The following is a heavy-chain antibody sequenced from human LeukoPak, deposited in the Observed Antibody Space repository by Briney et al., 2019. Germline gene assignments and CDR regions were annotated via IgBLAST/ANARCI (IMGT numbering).Heavy chain of an antibody. V-gene: IGHV1-69*04. CDR2: IIPILGIA. Sequence: GASVKVSCKASGGTFSSYAISWVRQAPGQGLEWMGRIIPILGIANYAQKFQGRVTITADKSTSTAYMELSSLRSEDTAVYYCARGGGGTGTTFGYWGQGTLVTVSS. CDR3: ARGGGGTGTTFGY. D-gene: IGHD1-7*01. CDR1: GGTFSSYA. J-gene: IGHJ4*02.